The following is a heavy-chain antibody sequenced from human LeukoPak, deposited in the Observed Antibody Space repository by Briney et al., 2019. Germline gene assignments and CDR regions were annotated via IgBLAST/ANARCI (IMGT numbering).Heavy chain of an antibody. CDR3: ATDRGIDGSYYYGSFDY. CDR2: IKPSGGDT. J-gene: IGHJ4*02. Sequence: ASVKVSCKTSGYSFTNYNLHWVRQAPGQRLEWMGIIKPSGGDTNYAQKFQGRVTMTEDTSTDTAYMELSSLRSEDTAVYYCATDRGIDGSYYYGSFDYWGQGTLVTVSS. V-gene: IGHV1-46*01. CDR1: GYSFTNYN. D-gene: IGHD1-26*01.